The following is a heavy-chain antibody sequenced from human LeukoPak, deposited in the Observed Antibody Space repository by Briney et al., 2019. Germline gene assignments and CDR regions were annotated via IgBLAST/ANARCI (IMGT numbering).Heavy chain of an antibody. D-gene: IGHD5-18*01. V-gene: IGHV1-18*01. J-gene: IGHJ6*03. CDR1: GYTFTSYG. CDR2: ISAYNGNT. CDR3: ARVFAMGWGYYYYYYMDV. Sequence: GASVKVSCKASGYTFTSYGISWVRLAPGQGLEWMGWISAYNGNTNYAQKLQGRVTMTTDTSTSTAYMELRSLRSDDTAVYYCARVFAMGWGYYYYYYMDVWGKGTTVTVSS.